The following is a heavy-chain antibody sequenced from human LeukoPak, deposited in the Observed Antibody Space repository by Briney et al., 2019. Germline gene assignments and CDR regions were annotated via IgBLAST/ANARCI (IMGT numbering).Heavy chain of an antibody. CDR2: ISAYNGNT. J-gene: IGHJ4*02. CDR3: ARFQITMIVVADY. D-gene: IGHD3-22*01. V-gene: IGHV1-18*04. CDR1: GYTFTSYY. Sequence: ASVKVSCKASGYTFTSYYMHWVRQAPGQGLEWMGWISAYNGNTNYAQKLQGRVTMTTDTSTSTAYMELRSLRSDDTAVYYCARFQITMIVVADYWGQGTLVTVSS.